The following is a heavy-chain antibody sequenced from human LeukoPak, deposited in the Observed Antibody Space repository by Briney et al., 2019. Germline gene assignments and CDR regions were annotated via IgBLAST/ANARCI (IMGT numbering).Heavy chain of an antibody. CDR3: ARPRVERYYDRSGSFDY. D-gene: IGHD3-22*01. J-gene: IGHJ4*02. V-gene: IGHV1-18*01. CDR1: GYTFTSYG. Sequence: ASVKVSCKASGYTFTSYGISWVRQAPGQGLEWMGWISAYNGNTNYAQKLQGRVTMTTDTSTSTAYMELRSLRSDDTAVYYCARPRVERYYDRSGSFDYWGQGTLVIVSS. CDR2: ISAYNGNT.